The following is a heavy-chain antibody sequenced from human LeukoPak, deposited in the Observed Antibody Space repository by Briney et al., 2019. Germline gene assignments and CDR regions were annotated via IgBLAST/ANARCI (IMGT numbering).Heavy chain of an antibody. CDR2: INPNSGGT. J-gene: IGHJ4*02. D-gene: IGHD6-13*01. CDR1: GYTFTGYY. Sequence: ASVKVSCKASGYTFTGYYMHWVRQAPGQGLEWMGWINPNSGGTNYAQKFQGRVTMTRDTSISTAYMELSRLRSDDTAVYYRARDPEPYSSSWYATEYYFDYWGQGTLVTVSS. CDR3: ARDPEPYSSSWYATEYYFDY. V-gene: IGHV1-2*02.